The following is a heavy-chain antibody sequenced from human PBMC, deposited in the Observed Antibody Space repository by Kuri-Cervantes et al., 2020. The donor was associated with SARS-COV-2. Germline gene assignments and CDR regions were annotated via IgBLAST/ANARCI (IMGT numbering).Heavy chain of an antibody. J-gene: IGHJ2*01. D-gene: IGHD2-15*01. CDR2: IYYSGST. CDR1: GRSIGSSSYY. CDR3: ARDRYGSAGSCYDWDFDL. V-gene: IGHV4-39*07. Sequence: SETLSLTCPVSGRSIGSSSYYWGWIRQPPGKGLEWLGSIYYSGSTYYNPSLKSRVTISVETSKNQFSLKLTSVTAADTAAYFWARDRYGSAGSCYDWDFDLWGRGTKVTVSS.